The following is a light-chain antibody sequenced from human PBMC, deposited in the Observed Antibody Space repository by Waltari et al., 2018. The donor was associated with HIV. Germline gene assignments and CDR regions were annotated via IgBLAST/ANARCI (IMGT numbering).Light chain of an antibody. CDR2: EVT. V-gene: IGLV2-23*02. Sequence: QSALTQPASVSGSPGQSITISCTGTSSDVGSYSLVSWYQQHPGKAPKLIIHEVTKRPSGVSYRFSASKSGNTASLTISGLQADDEADYYCCSYAGSSAWVFGGGTKLTVL. J-gene: IGLJ3*02. CDR1: SSDVGSYSL. CDR3: CSYAGSSAWV.